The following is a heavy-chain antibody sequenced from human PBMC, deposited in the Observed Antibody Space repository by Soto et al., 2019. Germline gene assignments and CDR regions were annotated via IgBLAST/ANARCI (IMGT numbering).Heavy chain of an antibody. V-gene: IGHV4-31*03. CDR1: GESISSGGYY. J-gene: IGHJ4*02. Sequence: QVQLQESGPGLVKPSQTLSLTCNVSGESISSGGYYWSWIRHHPGKGPEWIGYIHDTESAYYNPSLKSRVPITMXXSTTQFAMRLSSVTAADTAVYYCARASSSSSAADYWGQGILATVSS. CDR3: ARASSSSSAADY. D-gene: IGHD6-6*01. CDR2: IHDTESA.